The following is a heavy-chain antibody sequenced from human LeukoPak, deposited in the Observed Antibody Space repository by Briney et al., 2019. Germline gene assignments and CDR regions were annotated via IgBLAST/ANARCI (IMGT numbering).Heavy chain of an antibody. CDR2: IYYSGST. CDR1: GGSISSGGYY. D-gene: IGHD3-16*01. J-gene: IGHJ5*02. Sequence: SQTLSLTCTVSGGSISSGGYYWSWIRQHPGKGLEWIGYIYYSGSTYYNPSLKSRVTISVDTSKNQFSLKLSSVTAADTAVYYCARDQGISHVRFDPWAREPWSPSPQ. V-gene: IGHV4-31*03. CDR3: ARDQGISHVRFDP.